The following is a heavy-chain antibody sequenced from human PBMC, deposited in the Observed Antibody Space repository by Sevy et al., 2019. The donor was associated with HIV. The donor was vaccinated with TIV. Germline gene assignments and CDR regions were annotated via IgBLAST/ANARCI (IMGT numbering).Heavy chain of an antibody. D-gene: IGHD2-8*01. V-gene: IGHV3-23*01. CDR1: GFKFSQYS. Sequence: GSLRLSCATSGFKFSQYSMSWVRQAPGKGLEWVSTLSFGCGRINYADSVKGRFTISRDDSKDTVYLQMNSLRVEDTAVYFCAREGCTKPHDYWGQGTMVTVSS. CDR3: AREGCTKPHDY. J-gene: IGHJ4*02. CDR2: LSFGCGRI.